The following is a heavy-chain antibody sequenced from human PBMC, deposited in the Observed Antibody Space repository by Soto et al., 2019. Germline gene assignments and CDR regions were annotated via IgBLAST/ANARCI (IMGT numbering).Heavy chain of an antibody. J-gene: IGHJ5*02. CDR3: ARGEHTSAGRANWFDH. CDR1: GDSVSTYY. CDR2: IYHSRSP. D-gene: IGHD2-2*01. V-gene: IGHV4-59*02. Sequence: PSETPSLTCTVSGDSVSTYYWSWIRQPPGKGLEWIGYIYHSRSPSYNPSLKSRVTMSLDTSKNQLSLKLSSVTAADTAVYYCARGEHTSAGRANWFDHWGQGTLVTVSS.